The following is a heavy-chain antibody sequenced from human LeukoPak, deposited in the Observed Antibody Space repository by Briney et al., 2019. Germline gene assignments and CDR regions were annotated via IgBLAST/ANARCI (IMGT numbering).Heavy chain of an antibody. CDR1: GGSISNYY. V-gene: IGHV4-59*01. CDR3: ARGNDYVWGSYRYYGAFDI. Sequence: SETLSLTCTVSGGSISNYYWSWIRQPPGKGLEWIGYIYYSGSTNYNPSLKSRVTISVDTSKNQFSLKLSSVTAADTAVYYCARGNDYVWGSYRYYGAFDIWGQGTMVTVSS. D-gene: IGHD3-16*02. J-gene: IGHJ3*02. CDR2: IYYSGST.